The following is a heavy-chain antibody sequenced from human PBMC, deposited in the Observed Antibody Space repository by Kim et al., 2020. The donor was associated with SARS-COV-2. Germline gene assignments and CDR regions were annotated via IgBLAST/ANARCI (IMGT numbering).Heavy chain of an antibody. D-gene: IGHD2-2*01. J-gene: IGHJ4*02. CDR3: ARAIVVVPAAIDY. V-gene: IGHV1-18*01. Sequence: YAQKRQGRVTMTTETSTSTAYMERRSLRSDDTAVYYCARAIVVVPAAIDYWGQGTLVTVSS.